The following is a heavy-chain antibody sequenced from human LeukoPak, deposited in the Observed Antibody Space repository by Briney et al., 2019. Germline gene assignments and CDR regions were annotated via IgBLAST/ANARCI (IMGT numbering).Heavy chain of an antibody. CDR3: ARRSTAARAILFDY. Sequence: GSLRLSCAASGFTVSSNYMSWVRQAPGKGLEWIGEIYHSGSTNYNPSLKSRVTISVDKSKNQFSLKLSSVTAADTAVYYCARRSTAARAILFDYWGQGTLVTVSS. CDR2: IYHSGST. D-gene: IGHD6-6*01. J-gene: IGHJ4*02. CDR1: GFTVSSNY. V-gene: IGHV4-4*02.